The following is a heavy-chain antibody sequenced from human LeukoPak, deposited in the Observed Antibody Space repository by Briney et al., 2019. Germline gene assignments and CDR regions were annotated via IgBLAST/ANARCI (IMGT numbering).Heavy chain of an antibody. CDR2: IYPGDSDT. D-gene: IGHD5-24*01. CDR3: ARRGDGYNLDYYYMDV. V-gene: IGHV5-51*01. CDR1: GYSFTSYR. J-gene: IGHJ6*03. Sequence: GESLKISCKGSGYSFTSYRIGWVRQMPGKGLEWMGIIYPGDSDTRYSPSFQGQVTISADKSISTAYLQWSSLKASDTAMYYCARRGDGYNLDYYYMDVWGKGTTVTVSS.